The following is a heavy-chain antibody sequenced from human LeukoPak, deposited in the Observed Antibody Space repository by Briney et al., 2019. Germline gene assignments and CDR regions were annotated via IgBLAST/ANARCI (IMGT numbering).Heavy chain of an antibody. CDR1: GYSISSGYY. V-gene: IGHV4-38-2*02. CDR2: IFHTGST. D-gene: IGHD5-18*01. CDR3: ARHPGYSYAYVDY. Sequence: SETLSLTCTVSGYSISSGYYWAWIRQPPGKGLEWIGSIFHTGSTYYNPSLKSRVTISVDTSKNQFSLKLSSVTAADTAVYYCARHPGYSYAYVDYWGQGTLVTVSS. J-gene: IGHJ4*02.